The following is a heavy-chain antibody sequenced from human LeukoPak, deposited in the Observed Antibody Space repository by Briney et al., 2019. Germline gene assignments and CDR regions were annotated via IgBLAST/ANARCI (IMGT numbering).Heavy chain of an antibody. V-gene: IGHV3-53*01. CDR3: ARAKPKNMVRGLIMRRESRYYFDY. D-gene: IGHD3-10*01. J-gene: IGHJ4*02. CDR2: IYSGGST. Sequence: GGSLRLSCAASGFSFSSYAMSWVRQAPGKGLEWVSVIYSGGSTYYADSVKGRFTISRDNSKSTLYIQMNSLRAEDTAVYYCARAKPKNMVRGLIMRRESRYYFDYWGQGTLVTVSS. CDR1: GFSFSSYA.